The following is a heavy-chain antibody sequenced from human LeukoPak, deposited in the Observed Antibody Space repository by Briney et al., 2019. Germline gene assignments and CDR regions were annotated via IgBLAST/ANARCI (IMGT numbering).Heavy chain of an antibody. J-gene: IGHJ4*02. CDR2: IFGSGGSP. Sequence: QAGGSLRLSCAASGFTFGSYAMYWARQAPGKGLEWVSGIFGSGGSPHYADSVKGRFTISRDNSKNTVYLQMNSLRVEDTAVYYCGKTTTGYSSGRYPGWPVDYWGQGTLVTVSS. V-gene: IGHV3-23*01. D-gene: IGHD6-19*01. CDR3: GKTTTGYSSGRYPGWPVDY. CDR1: GFTFGSYA.